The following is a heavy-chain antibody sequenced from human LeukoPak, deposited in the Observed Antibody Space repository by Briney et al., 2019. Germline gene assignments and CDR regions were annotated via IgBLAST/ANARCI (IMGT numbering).Heavy chain of an antibody. CDR3: ARARPDYGDYDY. CDR2: IIPIFGTA. V-gene: IGHV1-69*01. J-gene: IGHJ4*02. CDR1: GGTFISYA. D-gene: IGHD4-17*01. Sequence: SVKVSCKAPGGTFISYAISWVRQAPGQGLEWMGGIIPIFGTANYAQKFQGRVTITADESTSTAYMELSSLRSEDTAVYYCARARPDYGDYDYWGQGTLVTVSS.